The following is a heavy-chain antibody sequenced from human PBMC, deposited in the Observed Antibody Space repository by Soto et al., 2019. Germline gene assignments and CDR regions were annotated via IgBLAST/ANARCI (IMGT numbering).Heavy chain of an antibody. CDR2: TYYRSQWYS. CDR1: GDTVSSNSAT. CDR3: ARHEQSEADPCDY. Sequence: SQTLSLTCAISGDTVSSNSATWNWIRQSPSRGLEWLGRTYYRSQWYSDYALSVKSRITINPDTTKNQFSLHLNSVTPEDTAVYYCARHEQSEADPCDYWGQGTLVTVSS. V-gene: IGHV6-1*01. J-gene: IGHJ4*02. D-gene: IGHD6-19*01.